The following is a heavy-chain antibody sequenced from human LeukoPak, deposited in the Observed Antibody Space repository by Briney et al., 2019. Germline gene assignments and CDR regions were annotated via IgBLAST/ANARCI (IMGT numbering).Heavy chain of an antibody. V-gene: IGHV1-69*05. Sequence: SVKVSCKASGGTFSSYAISWVRQAPGQGLEWMGGIIPIFGTANYAQKFRGRVTITTDESTSTAYMELSSLRSEDTAVYYCAGSYCSSTSCYPPYNWFDPWGQGTLVTVSS. J-gene: IGHJ5*02. CDR3: AGSYCSSTSCYPPYNWFDP. CDR2: IIPIFGTA. D-gene: IGHD2-2*01. CDR1: GGTFSSYA.